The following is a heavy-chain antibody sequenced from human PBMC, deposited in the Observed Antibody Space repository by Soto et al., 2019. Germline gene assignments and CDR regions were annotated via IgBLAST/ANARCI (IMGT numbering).Heavy chain of an antibody. D-gene: IGHD3-3*01. CDR2: ISAYDGKT. V-gene: IGHV1-18*01. CDR1: GYPFNTYG. Sequence: GASVKVSCKTSGYPFNTYGINWVRQAPGQGLELMGWISAYDGKTTYAENFQGRVTLTTDTSTSTAYMELRSLRSDDTAIYYCARDPHEFWTSYWFDPWGQGTPVTVSS. J-gene: IGHJ5*02. CDR3: ARDPHEFWTSYWFDP.